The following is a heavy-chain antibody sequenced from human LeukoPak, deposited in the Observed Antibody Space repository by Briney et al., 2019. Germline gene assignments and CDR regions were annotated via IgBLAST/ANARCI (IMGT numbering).Heavy chain of an antibody. J-gene: IGHJ4*02. CDR3: ARAVSRGSGLFDY. CDR2: ISAYNGNT. V-gene: IGHV1-18*01. Sequence: ASVKVSCKASGYTFTSYGISRVRQAPGQGLEWMGWISAYNGNTNYAQKFQGRVTMTRDTSISTAYMELSRLRSDDTAVYYCARAVSRGSGLFDYWGQGTLVTVSS. CDR1: GYTFTSYG. D-gene: IGHD6-19*01.